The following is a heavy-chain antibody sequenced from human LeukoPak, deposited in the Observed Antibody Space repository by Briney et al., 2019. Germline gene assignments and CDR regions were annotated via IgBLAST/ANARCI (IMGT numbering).Heavy chain of an antibody. D-gene: IGHD6-19*01. Sequence: ASVKVSXKAXGYTXSSYGISWVRQAPGQGLEWMGWLSANNGNTNYAQKFQGRVTMTTDTSTSTAHMELRSLRSDDTAVYYCARDPAPHSSGWYGAFDLWGQGTMVTVSS. CDR3: ARDPAPHSSGWYGAFDL. CDR2: LSANNGNT. CDR1: GYTXSSYG. V-gene: IGHV1-18*01. J-gene: IGHJ3*01.